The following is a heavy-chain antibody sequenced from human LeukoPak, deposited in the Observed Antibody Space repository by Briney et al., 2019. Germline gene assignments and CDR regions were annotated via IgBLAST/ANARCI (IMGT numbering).Heavy chain of an antibody. CDR1: GFTFSSYA. Sequence: PGGSLRLSCSASGFTFSSYAMSWVRQAPGKGLEWVSAISGSGGSTYYADSVKGRFTISRDNSKNTLYLQMNSLRAEDTAVYYCAKYWRGESSSPFDYWGQGTLVTVSS. CDR2: ISGSGGST. CDR3: AKYWRGESSSPFDY. D-gene: IGHD6-6*01. V-gene: IGHV3-23*01. J-gene: IGHJ4*02.